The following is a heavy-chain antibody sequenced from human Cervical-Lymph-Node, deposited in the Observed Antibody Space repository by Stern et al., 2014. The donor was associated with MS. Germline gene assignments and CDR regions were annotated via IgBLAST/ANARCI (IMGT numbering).Heavy chain of an antibody. V-gene: IGHV3-30*18. CDR2: ISYDGSNK. CDR3: AKAKAPIVVVPAAPGDY. D-gene: IGHD2-2*01. J-gene: IGHJ4*02. CDR1: GFTFSSNG. Sequence: QVQLVEAGGGVVPPGRSLRIPWAASGFTFSSNGMHWVRQAPGKGLEWVAVISYDGSNKYYADSVKGRFTISRDNSKNTLYLQMNSLRAEDTAVYYCAKAKAPIVVVPAAPGDYWGQGTLVTVSS.